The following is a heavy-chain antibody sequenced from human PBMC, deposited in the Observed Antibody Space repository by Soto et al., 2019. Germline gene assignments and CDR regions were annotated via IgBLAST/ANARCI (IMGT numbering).Heavy chain of an antibody. CDR2: IVPNVGTV. D-gene: IGHD3-3*01. V-gene: IGHV1-69*06. CDR1: GGTLSSFINYP. Sequence: GASVKVSCKASGGTLSSFINYPINWVRQAPGQGLEWMGGIVPNVGTVNYAQKFQGRVTITADKSTGTAYMELSSLRSEDTAIYYCARRDTSGFLRYFDNWGQGTLVTSPQ. J-gene: IGHJ4*02. CDR3: ARRDTSGFLRYFDN.